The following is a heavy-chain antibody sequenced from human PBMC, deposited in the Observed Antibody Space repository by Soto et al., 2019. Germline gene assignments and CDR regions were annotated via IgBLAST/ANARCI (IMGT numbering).Heavy chain of an antibody. J-gene: IGHJ4*02. CDR2: ISYDGSNK. CDR1: GFTFSSYA. Sequence: QVQLVESGGGVVQPGRSLRLSCAASGFTFSSYAMHWVRQAPGKGLEWVAVISYDGSNKYYADSVKGRFTISRDNSKNTLYLQMNSLRAEDTAVYYCATENYGSGSYPAGWGQGTLVTVSS. CDR3: ATENYGSGSYPAG. D-gene: IGHD3-10*01. V-gene: IGHV3-30-3*01.